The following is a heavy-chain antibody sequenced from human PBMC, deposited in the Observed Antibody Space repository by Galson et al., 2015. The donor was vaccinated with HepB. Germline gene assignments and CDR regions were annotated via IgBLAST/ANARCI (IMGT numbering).Heavy chain of an antibody. CDR1: GFTFSRYA. V-gene: IGHV3-33*01. J-gene: IGHJ4*02. D-gene: IGHD6-19*01. Sequence: SLRLSCAGSGFTFSRYAMHWVRQAPGKGLECVALRDSVKGRFTISRDNSKNTLYLQMEGLRDEDTAIYYCARSPAGAAYFDFWGQGTLVTVST. CDR3: ARSPAGAAYFDF.